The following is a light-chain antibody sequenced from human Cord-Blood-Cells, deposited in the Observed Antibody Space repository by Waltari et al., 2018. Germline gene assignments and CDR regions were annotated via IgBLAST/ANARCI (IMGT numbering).Light chain of an antibody. J-gene: IGLJ2*01. V-gene: IGLV2-11*01. Sequence: QSALTQPRSVSGSPGQSVTLSCTGTSSDVGGYNYVSWYQQHPGKAPKLMIYEVSKRPSGFPDRFSGSQPGNTASRTISGLQAEDGADYYCCAYAGSYTCGVFGGGTKLTVL. CDR1: SSDVGGYNY. CDR2: EVS. CDR3: CAYAGSYTCGV.